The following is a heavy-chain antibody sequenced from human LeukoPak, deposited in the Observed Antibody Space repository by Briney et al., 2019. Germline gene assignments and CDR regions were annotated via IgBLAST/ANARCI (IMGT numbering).Heavy chain of an antibody. CDR3: ARRSSSWYAFDY. CDR1: GFTFSSYW. Sequence: PGGSLRLSCAASGFTFSSYWMHWVRQAPGKGLVWVSRINTDGSSTSYADSVKGRFTISRDNAKNTLYLQMNSLRAEDTAVYYCARRSSSWYAFDYWGQGTLVTVSS. D-gene: IGHD6-13*01. V-gene: IGHV3-74*01. J-gene: IGHJ4*02. CDR2: INTDGSST.